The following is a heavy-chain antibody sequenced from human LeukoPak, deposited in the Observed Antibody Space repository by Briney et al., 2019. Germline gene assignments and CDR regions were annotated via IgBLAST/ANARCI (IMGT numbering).Heavy chain of an antibody. CDR1: GFTFSSHG. CDR3: ARDNFDWRPLDC. V-gene: IGHV3-7*03. J-gene: IGHJ4*02. D-gene: IGHD3-9*01. CDR2: IKHDGSEK. Sequence: PGGSLRLSCAGSGFTFSSHGMTWVRQTPGKGLEWVASIKHDGSEKNYVDSVKGRFTISRDNAKNSLYVEMNNLRGEDTAVYYCARDNFDWRPLDCWGQGTLVTVSS.